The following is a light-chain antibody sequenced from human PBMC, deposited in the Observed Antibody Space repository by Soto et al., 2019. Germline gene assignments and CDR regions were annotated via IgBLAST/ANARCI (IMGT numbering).Light chain of an antibody. J-gene: IGKJ3*01. V-gene: IGKV3-20*01. CDR3: QQYGSSPFT. Sequence: EIVLTQSPGTLSLSPGERASLSCRASQSVSSSYLAWYQQKPGQAHRLLIYGASSRATGIPDRFSGSGSGTDFTLTISRLEPKDFAVYYCQQYGSSPFTFGPGTKVDIK. CDR1: QSVSSSY. CDR2: GAS.